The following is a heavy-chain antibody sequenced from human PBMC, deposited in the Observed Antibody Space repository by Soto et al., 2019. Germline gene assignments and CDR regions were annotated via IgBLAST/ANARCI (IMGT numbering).Heavy chain of an antibody. J-gene: IGHJ6*02. V-gene: IGHV1-18*04. Sequence: QVPLVQSGAEVKKPGASVKVSCKASGYTFTSYGISWVRQAPGPGLEWMGWISAYNGNTNYAQKFQGRVTMTTDTSTSTAYMELRSLRSDDTAVYYCASIGAYSRGCSGGSCYSSYYYYGMDVWGQGTTVTVSS. D-gene: IGHD2-15*01. CDR2: ISAYNGNT. CDR1: GYTFTSYG. CDR3: ASIGAYSRGCSGGSCYSSYYYYGMDV.